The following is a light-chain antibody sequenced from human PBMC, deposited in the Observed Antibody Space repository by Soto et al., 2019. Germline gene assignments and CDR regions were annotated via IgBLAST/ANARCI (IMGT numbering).Light chain of an antibody. CDR2: AAS. CDR1: QGIRDF. V-gene: IGKV1-9*01. CDR3: QQFNVYPLT. Sequence: DIQLTQSPSFLSASVGDRVTITCRASQGIRDFLAWYQQKPGKAPKLLIYAASTLQAEVPTRFSGFASGTEFTLTISNLQPADSATYYCQQFNVYPLTFGGGTKVEIK. J-gene: IGKJ4*01.